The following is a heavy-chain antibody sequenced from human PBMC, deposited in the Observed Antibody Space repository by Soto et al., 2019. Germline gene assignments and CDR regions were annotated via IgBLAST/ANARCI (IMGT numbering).Heavy chain of an antibody. V-gene: IGHV3-30*18. CDR2: ISYDGSNK. CDR3: AKDIWNFGVGVDYYYYGMDV. D-gene: IGHD1-7*01. CDR1: GFSFSSYG. J-gene: IGHJ6*02. Sequence: GGSLRLSCAASGFSFSSYGMHWVRQASGKGLEWVAVISYDGSNKYYADSVKGRFTISRDNSKNTLYLQMNSLRAEDTAVYYCAKDIWNFGVGVDYYYYGMDVWGQGTTVTVSS.